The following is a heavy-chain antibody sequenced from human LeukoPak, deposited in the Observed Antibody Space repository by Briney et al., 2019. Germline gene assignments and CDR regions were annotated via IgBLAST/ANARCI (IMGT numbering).Heavy chain of an antibody. J-gene: IGHJ4*02. V-gene: IGHV3-23*01. CDR2: ISGSGGST. D-gene: IGHD6-19*01. CDR3: AKDRAVAGTFDY. CDR1: GFTFSSYA. Sequence: GGSLRLSCAASGFTFSSYAMSWVRQAPGKGLEWVSAISGSGGSTYYADPVKGRFTISRDNSKNTLYLQMNSLRAEDTAVYYCAKDRAVAGTFDYWGQGTLVTVSS.